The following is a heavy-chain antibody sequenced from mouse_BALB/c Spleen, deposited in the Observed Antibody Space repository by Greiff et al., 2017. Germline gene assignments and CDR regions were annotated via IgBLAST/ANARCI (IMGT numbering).Heavy chain of an antibody. CDR3: NGMLNSLLRPWFAY. D-gene: IGHD1-2*01. Sequence: EVQLQQSGAELVRSGASVKLSCTASGFNIKDYYMHWVKPRPEQGLEWIGWIDPENGDTEYAPKFQGKATMTADTSSNTAYLQLSSLTSEDTAVYYCNGMLNSLLRPWFAYWGEGTLVSGCA. CDR1: GFNIKDYY. V-gene: IGHV14-4*02. CDR2: IDPENGDT. J-gene: IGHJ3*01.